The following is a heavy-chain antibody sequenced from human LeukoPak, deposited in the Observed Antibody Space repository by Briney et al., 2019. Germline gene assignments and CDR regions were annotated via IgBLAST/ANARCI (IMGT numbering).Heavy chain of an antibody. CDR2: MNPNSGNT. V-gene: IGHV1-8*01. D-gene: IGHD6-19*01. J-gene: IGHJ4*02. Sequence: VASVKVSCKASGYTFTSYDINWVRQATGQGLEWMGWMNPNSGNTGYAQKFQGRVTMTRNTSISTAYMELSSLRSEDTAVYYCARGVAVAGKYREYYFDYWGQGTLVTVSS. CDR1: GYTFTSYD. CDR3: ARGVAVAGKYREYYFDY.